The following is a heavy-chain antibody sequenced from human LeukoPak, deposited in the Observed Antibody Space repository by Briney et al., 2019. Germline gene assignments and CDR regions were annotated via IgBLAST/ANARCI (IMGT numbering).Heavy chain of an antibody. CDR2: ISSSSSYI. D-gene: IGHD5-18*01. V-gene: IGHV3-21*04. J-gene: IGHJ4*02. CDR1: GFTFSSYS. CDR3: AKRGYSYGKLDY. Sequence: RGSLRLSCAASGFTFSSYSMNWVRQAPGKGLEWVSSISSSSSYIYYADSVKGRFTISRDNAKNSLYLQMNSLRAEDTAVYYCAKRGYSYGKLDYWGQGTLVTVSS.